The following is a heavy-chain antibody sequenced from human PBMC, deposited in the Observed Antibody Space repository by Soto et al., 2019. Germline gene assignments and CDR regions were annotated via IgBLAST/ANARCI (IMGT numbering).Heavy chain of an antibody. D-gene: IGHD1-1*01. CDR1: GFTFSSYG. J-gene: IGHJ6*02. V-gene: IGHV3-30*18. CDR2: ISYDGSNK. Sequence: QVQLVESGGGVVQPGRSLRLSCAASGFTFSSYGMHWVRQAPGKGLEWVAVISYDGSNKYYADSVKGRFTISRDNSKNTLYLQRNSLRAEDTAVYYCAKNWYPMHDEPYYYYYGMDVWGQGTTVTVSS. CDR3: AKNWYPMHDEPYYYYYGMDV.